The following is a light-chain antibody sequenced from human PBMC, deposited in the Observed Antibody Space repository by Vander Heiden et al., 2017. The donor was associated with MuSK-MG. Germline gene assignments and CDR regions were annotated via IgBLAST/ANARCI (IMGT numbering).Light chain of an antibody. CDR3: QQSDSTPRT. V-gene: IGKV1-39*01. CDR1: QSISSN. CDR2: AAS. Sequence: DIQLHQLPSSLSASVGDRVTITCRASQSISSNLNWYQQKRGKAPKLLIYAASSLQSGVPSRFSGSGSGTDFTLTISRLQPEDFATYYCQQSDSTPRTFGQGTKVEIK. J-gene: IGKJ1*01.